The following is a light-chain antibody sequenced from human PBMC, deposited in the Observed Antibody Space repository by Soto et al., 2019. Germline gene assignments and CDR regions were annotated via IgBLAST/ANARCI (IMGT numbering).Light chain of an antibody. V-gene: IGKV3-15*01. Sequence: EIVMTQSPATLSVSPGERATLSCRASQSIRSDLAWYQQRPGQAPRLLIYGASTRATGIPARFSGSGSGTEFTLTISSLQSEDLAVYYCQQYNNWTSFGQGTKLEIK. CDR3: QQYNNWTS. CDR1: QSIRSD. J-gene: IGKJ2*01. CDR2: GAS.